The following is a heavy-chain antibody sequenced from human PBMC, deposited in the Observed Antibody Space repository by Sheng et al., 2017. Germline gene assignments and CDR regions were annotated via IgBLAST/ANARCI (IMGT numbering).Heavy chain of an antibody. CDR2: ISGRSGSI. CDR1: GVTVMSNY. D-gene: IGHD1-26*01. Sequence: EVQLLDSGGGLIQPGGSLRLSCAASGVTVMSNYISWVRQAPGKGLEWVSSISGRSGSIYHADSVKGRFTISRDNAKNSLYLQMDSLRAEDTAVYYCARGDLLDWGQGTLVTVSS. CDR3: ARGDLLD. V-gene: IGHV3-21*01. J-gene: IGHJ4*02.